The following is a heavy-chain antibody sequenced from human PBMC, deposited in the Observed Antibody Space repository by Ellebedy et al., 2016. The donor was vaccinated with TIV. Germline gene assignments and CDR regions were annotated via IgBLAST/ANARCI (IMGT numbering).Heavy chain of an antibody. CDR1: GISLRSYA. Sequence: PGGSLRLSCAASGISLRSYAMSWVRQAPGKGLAWVSTIGGTGGTTYYRESVKGRLTVSRDTYRNTLYLQMSSLRAEYTAVYYCAKLPVAYNWNYADDYWGQGTLVTVSS. CDR3: AKLPVAYNWNYADDY. V-gene: IGHV3-23*01. D-gene: IGHD1-7*01. CDR2: IGGTGGTT. J-gene: IGHJ4*02.